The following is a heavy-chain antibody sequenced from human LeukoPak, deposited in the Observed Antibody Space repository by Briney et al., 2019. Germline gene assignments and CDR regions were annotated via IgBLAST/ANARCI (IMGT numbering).Heavy chain of an antibody. V-gene: IGHV3-21*01. CDR2: ISSLSNWI. D-gene: IGHD1-26*01. J-gene: IGHJ3*02. Sequence: GGSLRLSCVASGFGISDYAMNWARQTPGKGLEWVSSISSLSNWIYYADSVKGRFTISRDNAKNSLYLQMNSLRAEDTAVYYCARGRYSGSPRAFDIWGQGTMVTVSS. CDR3: ARGRYSGSPRAFDI. CDR1: GFGISDYA.